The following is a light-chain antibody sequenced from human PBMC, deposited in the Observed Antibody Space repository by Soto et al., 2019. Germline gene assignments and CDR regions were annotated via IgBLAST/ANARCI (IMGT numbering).Light chain of an antibody. CDR2: EVN. Sequence: QSVLTTPPALSFSPGHSITISCTGTSRNIDDYDYVSWFQQHPDKTPDLMTSEVNNRPSGVSTNFSGSKSGNTAYLTISGLQVEDEAGYFCFSFTTTCTHVFGQGTKGTV. J-gene: IGLJ1*01. CDR1: SRNIDDYDY. CDR3: FSFTTTCTHV. V-gene: IGLV2-14*01.